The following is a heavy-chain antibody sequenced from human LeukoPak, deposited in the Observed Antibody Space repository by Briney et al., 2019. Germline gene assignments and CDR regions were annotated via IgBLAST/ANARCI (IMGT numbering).Heavy chain of an antibody. D-gene: IGHD1-26*01. CDR3: ARDTIVGPVSQGYFDL. V-gene: IGHV4-59*01. CDR2: IYYSGST. J-gene: IGHJ2*01. Sequence: PSETLSLTCTVSGGSISSYYWSWIRQPPGKGLDWIGYIYYSGSTNYNPSLKSRVTISVDTSKNQFSLKLSSVTAADTAVYYCARDTIVGPVSQGYFDLWCRGTLVTVSS. CDR1: GGSISSYY.